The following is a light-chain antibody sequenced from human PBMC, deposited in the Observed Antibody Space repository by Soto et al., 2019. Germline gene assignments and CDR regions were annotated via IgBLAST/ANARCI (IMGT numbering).Light chain of an antibody. CDR1: QSVGSK. V-gene: IGKV3-15*01. J-gene: IGKJ4*01. Sequence: EVVLTQSPATLSVSPGERATLSCRASQSVGSKLAWYQQKPGQAPRLLIFDAFTRATGIPARFSGSGSGTEFTLFIISLQSEDFAVDYCQQYNNWPPLTFGRGTKVEI. CDR3: QQYNNWPPLT. CDR2: DAF.